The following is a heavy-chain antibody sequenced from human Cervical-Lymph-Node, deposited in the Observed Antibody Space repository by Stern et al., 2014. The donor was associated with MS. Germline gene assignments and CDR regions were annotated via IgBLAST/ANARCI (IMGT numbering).Heavy chain of an antibody. D-gene: IGHD2-15*01. CDR3: AREGEYCSGSRCYPFLDY. CDR1: GGSLRSYY. J-gene: IGHJ4*02. CDR2: CYHTGSV. V-gene: IGHV4-59*01. Sequence: QVQLQESGPGLVKPSETLSLTCTVSGGSLRSYYWNWIRQAPGKGLEWLGFCYHTGSVNYNPSLSSRVAMSVDTSKNQFSLTVSSVTAADTAVYYCAREGEYCSGSRCYPFLDYWGQGTLVTVSS.